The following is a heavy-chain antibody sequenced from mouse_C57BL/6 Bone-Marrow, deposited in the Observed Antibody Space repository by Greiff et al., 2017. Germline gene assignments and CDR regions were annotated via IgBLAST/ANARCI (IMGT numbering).Heavy chain of an antibody. Sequence: DVKLVESGGGLVKPGGSLKLSCAASGFTFSSYTMSWVRQTPGKRLQWVAAISGGGGNIYYPDSVQGRFTITRDNDKNILYLQMSSLRSEDTTLYYCSSQVTTVLATKYFDVWGTGTTVTVSS. V-gene: IGHV5-9*01. J-gene: IGHJ1*03. CDR3: SSQVTTVLATKYFDV. CDR2: ISGGGGNI. CDR1: GFTFSSYT. D-gene: IGHD1-1*01.